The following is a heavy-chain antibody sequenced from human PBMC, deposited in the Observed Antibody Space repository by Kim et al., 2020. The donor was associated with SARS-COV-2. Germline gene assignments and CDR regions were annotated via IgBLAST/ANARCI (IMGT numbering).Heavy chain of an antibody. Sequence: SETLSLTCAVYGGSFSGYYWSWIRQPPGKGLEWIGEINHSGSTNYNPSLQSRVTISVDTSKNQFSLKLSSVTAADTAVYYCARATSIAAAGTFDYWGQGT. V-gene: IGHV4-34*01. J-gene: IGHJ4*02. CDR2: INHSGST. CDR3: ARATSIAAAGTFDY. CDR1: GGSFSGYY. D-gene: IGHD6-13*01.